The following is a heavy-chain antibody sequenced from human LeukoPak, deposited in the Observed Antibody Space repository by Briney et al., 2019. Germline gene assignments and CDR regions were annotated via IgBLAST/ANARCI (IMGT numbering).Heavy chain of an antibody. V-gene: IGHV3-23*01. J-gene: IGHJ3*02. CDR1: GFTFNSYA. D-gene: IGHD1-1*01. CDR2: LTGSGGST. Sequence: GGSLRLSCAASGFTFNSYAMTWVRQAPGKGLEWVSALTGSGGSTYYADPVKGRFTISRDSSKSTLYLQMNSLRAEDTAIYYCAKVLDPDDFDIWGQGTMVTVSS. CDR3: AKVLDPDDFDI.